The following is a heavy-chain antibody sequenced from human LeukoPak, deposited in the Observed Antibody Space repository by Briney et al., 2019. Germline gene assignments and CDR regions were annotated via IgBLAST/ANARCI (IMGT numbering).Heavy chain of an antibody. CDR2: ISHSGDT. D-gene: IGHD6-19*01. J-gene: IGHJ4*02. V-gene: IGHV4-39*07. CDR1: GVPISSRSYY. Sequence: PSETLSLTCSVSGVPISSRSYYWGWIRQPPGKGLEWIGEISHSGDTNYNPSLKSRLTISVDTSKNQFSLKLGSVTAADTAVYYCARARGAVAIDSWGQGTLVTVSS. CDR3: ARARGAVAIDS.